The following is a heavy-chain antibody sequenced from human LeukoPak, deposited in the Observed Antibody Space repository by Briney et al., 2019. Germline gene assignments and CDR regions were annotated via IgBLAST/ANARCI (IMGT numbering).Heavy chain of an antibody. J-gene: IGHJ5*02. V-gene: IGHV1-69*13. Sequence: SVKVSCKTSGGTFASYAITWVRQAPGQGLEWMGKIIPISGTTNYAQKFQGRVTFTADESTSTAYMELSSLRSEDTALYYCARKLRLGGNWFDPWGQGTLVTVSS. D-gene: IGHD1-26*01. CDR2: IIPISGTT. CDR1: GGTFASYA. CDR3: ARKLRLGGNWFDP.